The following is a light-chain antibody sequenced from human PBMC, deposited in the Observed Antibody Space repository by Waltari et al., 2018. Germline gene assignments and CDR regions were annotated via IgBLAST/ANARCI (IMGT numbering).Light chain of an antibody. J-gene: IGKJ2*01. CDR1: QSVDNS. V-gene: IGKV3D-15*01. CDR2: GAS. Sequence: EVVMTQSPGTLSLSPGETATLSCRASQSVDNSLAWYQQKIGQAPSLLIYGASNRAADIPGRFSASGYGTEFTLTIRSLQSEDFAVYYCQQYETWPRTFGQGTKLEI. CDR3: QQYETWPRT.